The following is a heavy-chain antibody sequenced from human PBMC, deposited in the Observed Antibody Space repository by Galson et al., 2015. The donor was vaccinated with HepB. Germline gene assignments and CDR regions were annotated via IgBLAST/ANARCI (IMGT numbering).Heavy chain of an antibody. CDR2: IYPGDSDT. Sequence: QSGAEVKKPGESLKISCKCSGYSFSRYWIGWVHQMPGKGLELMGIIYPGDSDTRYSPTFQGQVTISADRSINTAYLQWSSLKASDSAMYYCARLIGTEGFWGQGTLVTVSS. V-gene: IGHV5-51*07. D-gene: IGHD3/OR15-3a*01. CDR1: GYSFSRYW. CDR3: ARLIGTEGF. J-gene: IGHJ4*02.